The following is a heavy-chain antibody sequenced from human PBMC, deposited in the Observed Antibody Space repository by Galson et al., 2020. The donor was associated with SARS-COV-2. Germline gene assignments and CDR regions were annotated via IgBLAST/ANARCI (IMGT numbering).Heavy chain of an antibody. CDR1: GYSFTNYW. Sequence: GESLKISCKGSGYSFTNYWIGWVRQLPGKGLGSMGIIYPGDSTTKYSPSFQGQVSISADRSFSTANLQWTSLKASDTAVYYCARGMAVGGKLYFDYWGQGALVTVSS. J-gene: IGHJ4*02. CDR3: ARGMAVGGKLYFDY. V-gene: IGHV5-51*01. D-gene: IGHD6-19*01. CDR2: IYPGDSTT.